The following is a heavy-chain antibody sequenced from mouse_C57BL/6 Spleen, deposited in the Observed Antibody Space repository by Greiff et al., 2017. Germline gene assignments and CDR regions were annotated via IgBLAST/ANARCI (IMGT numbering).Heavy chain of an antibody. V-gene: IGHV1-39*01. Sequence: EVKLQESGPELVKPGASVKISCKASGYSFTDYNMNWVKQSNGKSLEWIGVINPNYGTTSYNQKFKGKATLTVEQSSSTAYMQLNSLTSEDSAVYYCARAGDYYGSYFDYWGQGTTLTVSS. CDR3: ARAGDYYGSYFDY. D-gene: IGHD1-1*01. J-gene: IGHJ2*01. CDR2: INPNYGTT. CDR1: GYSFTDYN.